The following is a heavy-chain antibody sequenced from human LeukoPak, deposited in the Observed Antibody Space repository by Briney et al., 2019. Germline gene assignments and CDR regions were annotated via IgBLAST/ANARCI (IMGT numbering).Heavy chain of an antibody. CDR2: ISSSSSYI. CDR3: ARDQAYCSGGSCPLDY. D-gene: IGHD2-15*01. J-gene: IGHJ4*02. CDR1: GFTFSSYS. Sequence: PGGSLRLSCAASGFTFSSYSMNWVRQAPGKGREWVSSISSSSSYIYYADSVKGRFTISRDNAKNSLYLQMNSLRAEDTAVYYCARDQAYCSGGSCPLDYWGQGTLVTVSS. V-gene: IGHV3-21*01.